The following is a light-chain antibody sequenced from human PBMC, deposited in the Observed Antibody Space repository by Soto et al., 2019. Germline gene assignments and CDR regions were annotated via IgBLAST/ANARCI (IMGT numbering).Light chain of an antibody. Sequence: DIQMTQSPFTLSASVGDRVTITCRASQSISSWLAWYQQKPGKAPNLLIYDASSLESGVPSRFSGSESGTEFTLTISSLQPDDFATYYCQQYNSYSYTFGQGTKLEIK. CDR3: QQYNSYSYT. CDR1: QSISSW. J-gene: IGKJ2*01. V-gene: IGKV1-5*01. CDR2: DAS.